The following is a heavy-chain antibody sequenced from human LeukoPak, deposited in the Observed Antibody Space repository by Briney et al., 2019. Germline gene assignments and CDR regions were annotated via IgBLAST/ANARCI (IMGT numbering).Heavy chain of an antibody. J-gene: IGHJ4*02. D-gene: IGHD2-2*01. CDR1: GFTFSSYA. Sequence: GGALRLSCAACGFTFSSYALSWVRQAPGKGLEWVSCINSSRSYIYYEHSVQGRFTLSSDNAQKSLYLQMYRLRAEDPGRYYCSRDFLSSRGVAAATTNNDFDYWGQGTLVTVSS. V-gene: IGHV3-21*01. CDR2: INSSRSYI. CDR3: SRDFLSSRGVAAATTNNDFDY.